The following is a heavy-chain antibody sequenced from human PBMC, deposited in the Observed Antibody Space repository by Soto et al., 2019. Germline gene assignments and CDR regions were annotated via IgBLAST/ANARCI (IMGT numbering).Heavy chain of an antibody. J-gene: IGHJ4*02. CDR3: AKDKGSSGYLDY. CDR1: GFTFSSYG. CDR2: ISYDGSNK. D-gene: IGHD3-22*01. V-gene: IGHV3-30*18. Sequence: GGSLRLSCAASGFTFSSYGMHWVRQAPGKGLEWVAVISYDGSNKYYADSVKGRFTISRDNSKNTLYLQMNSLRAEDTAVYYCAKDKGSSGYLDYWGQGTLVTVSS.